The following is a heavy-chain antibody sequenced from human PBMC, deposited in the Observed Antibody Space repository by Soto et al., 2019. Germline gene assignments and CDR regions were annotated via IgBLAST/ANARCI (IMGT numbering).Heavy chain of an antibody. D-gene: IGHD3-16*01. V-gene: IGHV1-18*01. J-gene: IGHJ6*02. CDR3: ARDGWGSYGPYYYYGMDV. CDR1: GYTFTSYG. CDR2: IRAYNGNT. Sequence: QVQLVQSGAEVKKPGASVKVSCKASGYTFTSYGISWVRQAPGQGLEWMGWIRAYNGNTNYAQKLQGRVTMTTDTTTSTAYMELRNLRSDDTAVYYCARDGWGSYGPYYYYGMDVWGQGTTVTVSS.